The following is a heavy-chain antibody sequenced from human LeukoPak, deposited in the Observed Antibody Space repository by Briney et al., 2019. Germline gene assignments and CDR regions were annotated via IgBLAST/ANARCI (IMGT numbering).Heavy chain of an antibody. CDR3: ARGGIVATIRLPENY. D-gene: IGHD5-12*01. CDR1: GGSISSGGYY. V-gene: IGHV4-31*03. J-gene: IGHJ4*02. CDR2: IYYSGST. Sequence: PSETLSLTCTVSGGSISSGGYYWSWIRKPPGKGLEWIGYIYYSGSTYYNPSLKSRVTISVDTSKNQFSLKLSSVTAADTAVYYCARGGIVATIRLPENYWGQGTLVTVSS.